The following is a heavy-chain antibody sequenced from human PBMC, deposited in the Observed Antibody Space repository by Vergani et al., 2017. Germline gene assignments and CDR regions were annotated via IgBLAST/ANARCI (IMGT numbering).Heavy chain of an antibody. CDR3: ARADIVVVPAADAFDI. CDR2: IYYSGST. V-gene: IGHV4-30-4*01. CDR1: GGSISSGDYY. Sequence: QVQLQESGPGLVKPSQTLSLTCTVSGGSISSGDYYWSWIRQPPGKGLEWIGYIYYSGSTYYNPSLKSRVTISVDTSKNQFSLKLSSVTAADTAVYYCARADIVVVPAADAFDIGGQGTMVTVSS. D-gene: IGHD2-2*01. J-gene: IGHJ3*02.